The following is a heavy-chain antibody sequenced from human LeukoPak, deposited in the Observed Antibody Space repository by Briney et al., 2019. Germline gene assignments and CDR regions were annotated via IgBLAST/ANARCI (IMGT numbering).Heavy chain of an antibody. CDR1: GGTFSSYA. Sequence: ASVKVSCKASGGTFSSYAISWVRQAPGQGLEWMGWMNPNSGNTGYAQKFQGRVTMTRNTSISTAYMELSSLRSEDTAVYYCARPVAGRADAFDIWGQGTMVTVSS. V-gene: IGHV1-8*02. D-gene: IGHD6-19*01. CDR3: ARPVAGRADAFDI. J-gene: IGHJ3*02. CDR2: MNPNSGNT.